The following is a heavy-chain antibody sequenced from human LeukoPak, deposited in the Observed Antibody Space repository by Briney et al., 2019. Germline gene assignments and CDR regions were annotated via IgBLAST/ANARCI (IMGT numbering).Heavy chain of an antibody. CDR2: INGDGRDK. D-gene: IGHD3-9*01. CDR1: GFTFSCYW. V-gene: IGHV3-7*01. CDR3: ARGVDSAIDW. J-gene: IGHJ4*02. Sequence: GGSLRLSCAASGFTFSCYWMNWARQAPGKGLEWVANINGDGRDKYYVGSVRGRFTISRDNADNAPYLQMNSLRGDDTALYYCARGVDSAIDWWGQGTLVTVSS.